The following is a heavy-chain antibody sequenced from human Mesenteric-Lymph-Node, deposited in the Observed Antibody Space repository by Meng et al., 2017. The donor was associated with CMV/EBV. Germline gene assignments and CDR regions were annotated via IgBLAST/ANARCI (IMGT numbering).Heavy chain of an antibody. CDR1: GFTFSSYS. J-gene: IGHJ4*02. V-gene: IGHV3-30*04. Sequence: GESLKISCAAPGFTFSSYSVHWVRQAPGQGLEWVTVISYDGSNKYYADSVKGRFTISRDNSKNTVYLQMNSLRAEDTALYYCARDKGEQGYFDYWGQGTLVTVSS. CDR3: ARDKGEQGYFDY. CDR2: ISYDGSNK. D-gene: IGHD1/OR15-1a*01.